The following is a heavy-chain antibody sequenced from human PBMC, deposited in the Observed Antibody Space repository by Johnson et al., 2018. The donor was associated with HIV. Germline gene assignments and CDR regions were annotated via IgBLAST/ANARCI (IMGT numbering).Heavy chain of an antibody. CDR2: IKEDGGAI. CDR3: AKDRQATSTLGAFDI. J-gene: IGHJ3*02. D-gene: IGHD5-24*01. V-gene: IGHV3-7*03. Sequence: ASIKEDGGAIYYADSVKGRFTISRDNAKNSLYLQMNSLRTEDTALYYCAKDRQATSTLGAFDIWGQGTMVTVSS.